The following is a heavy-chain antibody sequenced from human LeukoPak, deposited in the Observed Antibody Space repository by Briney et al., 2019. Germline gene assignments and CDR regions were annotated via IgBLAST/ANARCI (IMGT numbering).Heavy chain of an antibody. V-gene: IGHV3-23*01. J-gene: IGHJ4*02. CDR3: AKGRSSTSSARADYFDY. CDR2: ISGSGATT. CDR1: GFTFSSYS. Sequence: PGGSLRLSCAASGFTFSSYSMTWVRQAPGKGLEWVSVISGSGATTYYADSVKGRFTTSRDNSKNTLFLQMNSLRVEDTAVYYCAKGRSSTSSARADYFDYWGQGTLVTVSS. D-gene: IGHD2-2*01.